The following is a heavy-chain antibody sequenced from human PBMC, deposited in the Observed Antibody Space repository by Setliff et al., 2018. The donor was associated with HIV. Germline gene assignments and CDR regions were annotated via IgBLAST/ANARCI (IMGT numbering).Heavy chain of an antibody. CDR1: GYSMSSGYY. Sequence: SLTCGVSGYSMSSGYYWGWIRQLPGKGLEWIGNVYHTGSTYYNPSLKSRVTISVDTSKNQFSLKLSSVIAADTAVYYCARHAAGPDGPFDYWGQGTLVTVSS. J-gene: IGHJ4*02. V-gene: IGHV4-38-2*01. D-gene: IGHD2-2*01. CDR3: ARHAAGPDGPFDY. CDR2: VYHTGST.